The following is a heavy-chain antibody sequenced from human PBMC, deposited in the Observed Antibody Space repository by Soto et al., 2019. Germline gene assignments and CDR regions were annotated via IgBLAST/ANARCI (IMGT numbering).Heavy chain of an antibody. CDR3: ARGRGYSSGWYGDWFDP. Sequence: SETLSLTCAVYGGSFSGYYWSWIRQPPGKGLEWIGEINHSESTNYNPSLKSRVTISVDTSKNQFSLKLSSVTAADTAVYYCARGRGYSSGWYGDWFDPWGQGTLVTVAS. V-gene: IGHV4-34*01. D-gene: IGHD6-19*01. CDR2: INHSEST. CDR1: GGSFSGYY. J-gene: IGHJ5*02.